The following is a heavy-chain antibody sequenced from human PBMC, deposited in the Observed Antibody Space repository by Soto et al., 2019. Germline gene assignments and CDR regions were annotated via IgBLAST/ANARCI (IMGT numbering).Heavy chain of an antibody. J-gene: IGHJ5*02. Sequence: ASVKVSCKASGGTFSSYTISWVRQAPGQGLEWMGRIIPILGIANYAQKFQGRVTITADKSTSTAYMELSSLRSEDTAVYYCARDRCSGGSCKNNWFDPRGQGTLVTVSS. CDR1: GGTFSSYT. CDR3: ARDRCSGGSCKNNWFDP. D-gene: IGHD2-15*01. V-gene: IGHV1-69*04. CDR2: IIPILGIA.